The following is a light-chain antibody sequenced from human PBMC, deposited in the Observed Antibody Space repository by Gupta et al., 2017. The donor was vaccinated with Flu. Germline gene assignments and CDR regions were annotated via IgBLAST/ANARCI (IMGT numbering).Light chain of an antibody. J-gene: IGKJ2*01. CDR3: QQRSNWPPMYT. CDR1: QSVSSY. V-gene: IGKV3-11*01. CDR2: DAS. Sequence: IMLTQSPGTLSLSPAERATLSCRPSQSVSSYLAWYPQKPGQATRLLIYDASNRATGIPARFSGSGSGTDFTLTISSLEPEDFAVYYCQQRSNWPPMYTFGQGTKLEIK.